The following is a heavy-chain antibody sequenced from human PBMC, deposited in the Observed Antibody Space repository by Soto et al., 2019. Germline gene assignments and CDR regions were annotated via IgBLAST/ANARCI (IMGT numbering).Heavy chain of an antibody. Sequence: GGSLRLSCAASGFTFDDYAMHWVRQAPGKGLEWVSSISWNSVGIGYADSVKGRLTISRDNAKNSLYLQMNSLRPEDTALYYCARQVATRSKYYYYYMDVWGKGTTVTVSS. D-gene: IGHD5-12*01. V-gene: IGHV3-9*01. CDR2: ISWNSVGI. CDR1: GFTFDDYA. CDR3: ARQVATRSKYYYYYMDV. J-gene: IGHJ6*03.